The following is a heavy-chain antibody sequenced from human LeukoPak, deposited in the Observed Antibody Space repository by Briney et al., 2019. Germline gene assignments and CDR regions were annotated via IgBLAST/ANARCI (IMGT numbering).Heavy chain of an antibody. CDR3: ARQGITIFGPFDP. CDR2: IYYSGST. Sequence: WVRQAPGKGLEWIGSIYYSGSTYYNPSLKSRVTISVDTSKNQFSLKLSSVTAADTAVYYCARQGITIFGPFDPWGQGTLVTVSS. V-gene: IGHV4-39*01. D-gene: IGHD3-3*01. J-gene: IGHJ5*02.